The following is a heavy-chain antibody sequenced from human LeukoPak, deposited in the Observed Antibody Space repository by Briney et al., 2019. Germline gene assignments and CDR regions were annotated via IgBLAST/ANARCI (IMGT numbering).Heavy chain of an antibody. CDR3: ARDVYYGDYVGYFDY. J-gene: IGHJ4*02. V-gene: IGHV3-21*01. CDR2: ISSSSSYI. D-gene: IGHD4-17*01. Sequence: GGSLRLSCAASGFTFSSYSMNWVRQAPGKGLEWVSSISSSSSYIYYADSVKGRFTISRDNAKNSLYLQMNSLRAEDTAVYYCARDVYYGDYVGYFDYWGQGTLVTVSS. CDR1: GFTFSSYS.